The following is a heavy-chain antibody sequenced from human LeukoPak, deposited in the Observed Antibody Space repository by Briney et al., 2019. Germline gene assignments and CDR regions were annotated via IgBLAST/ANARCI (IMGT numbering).Heavy chain of an antibody. CDR2: INPSGGST. V-gene: IGHV1-46*01. Sequence: ASVKVSCTASGYTFTSYYMHWVRQAPGQGLEWMGIINPSGGSTSYAQKFQGRVTMTRDTSTSTVYMELSSLRSEDTAVYYCARRLRIGYCSGGSCSLGYWGQGPLVPVSS. J-gene: IGHJ4*02. CDR3: ARRLRIGYCSGGSCSLGY. CDR1: GYTFTSYY. D-gene: IGHD2-15*01.